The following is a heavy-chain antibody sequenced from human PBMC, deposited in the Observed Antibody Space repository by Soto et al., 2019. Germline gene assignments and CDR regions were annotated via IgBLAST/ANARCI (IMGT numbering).Heavy chain of an antibody. CDR2: ISAYNGNT. CDR3: ARGRDPVIAAAGTGHDY. J-gene: IGHJ4*02. CDR1: GYTFTSYG. Sequence: QVQLVQSGAEVKKPGASVKVSCKASGYTFTSYGISWVRQAPGQGLEWRGWISAYNGNTNYAQKLQGRVTMTTDTSTSTAYMELRSLRSDDTAVYYCARGRDPVIAAAGTGHDYWGQGTLVTVSS. D-gene: IGHD6-13*01. V-gene: IGHV1-18*04.